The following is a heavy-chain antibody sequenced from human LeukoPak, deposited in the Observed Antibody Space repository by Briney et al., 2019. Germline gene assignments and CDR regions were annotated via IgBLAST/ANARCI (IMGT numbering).Heavy chain of an antibody. J-gene: IGHJ4*02. CDR2: IIPIFGTA. CDR1: GGTFSSYA. V-gene: IGHV1-69*05. D-gene: IGHD4/OR15-4a*01. CDR3: ARDGPDYGGPYFDY. Sequence: SVKVSCKASGGTFSSYAISWVRQAPGQGLEWMGRIIPIFGTANSAQKFQGRVTITTDESTSTAYMELSSLRSEDTAVYYCARDGPDYGGPYFDYWGQGTLVTVSS.